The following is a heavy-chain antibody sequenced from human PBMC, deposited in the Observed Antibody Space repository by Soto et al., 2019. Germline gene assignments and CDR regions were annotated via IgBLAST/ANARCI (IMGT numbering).Heavy chain of an antibody. CDR2: ISSDGGDK. CDR3: VKGSEVARQELDH. V-gene: IGHV3-30*18. D-gene: IGHD2-15*01. CDR1: GFTFSNFG. J-gene: IGHJ4*02. Sequence: QVQLVESGVGVVQSGRSPRLSCAASGFTFSNFGMHWVRQAPGKGLEWVAAISSDGGDKYYSHSVKDRFTISRDNSKNTLFLQMNSLRVEDTAVYYCVKGSEVARQELDHWGQGILVTVSS.